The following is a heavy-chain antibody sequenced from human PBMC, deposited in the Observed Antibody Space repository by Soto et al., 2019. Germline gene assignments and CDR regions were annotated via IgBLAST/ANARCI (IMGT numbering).Heavy chain of an antibody. CDR3: ARHRGEYSFDEYYYMDV. D-gene: IGHD5-12*01. J-gene: IGHJ6*03. CDR1: GGSISSSSYY. Sequence: SETLSLTCTVSGGSISSSSYYWGWIRQPPGKGLEWIGSIYYSGSTYYNPSLKSRVTISVDTSKNQFSLKLSSVTAADTAVYYCARHRGEYSFDEYYYMDVWGKGTTVTVSS. CDR2: IYYSGST. V-gene: IGHV4-39*01.